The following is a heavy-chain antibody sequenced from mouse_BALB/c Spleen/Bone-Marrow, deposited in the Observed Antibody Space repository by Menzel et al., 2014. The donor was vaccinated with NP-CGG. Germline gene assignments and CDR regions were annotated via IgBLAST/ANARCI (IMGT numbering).Heavy chain of an antibody. Sequence: VQLQQSGAELVKPGASVKLSCKASGHTFTSYWMHRVKLRPGQGFEWIGEINPSNGGTNYNEKFKRKATLTVDKPSSTAYMQLSSLTSEDSAVYYRTIGGFDYWGQGTTLTVSP. V-gene: IGHV1S16*01. CDR2: INPSNGGT. J-gene: IGHJ2*01. CDR1: GHTFTSYW. CDR3: TIGGFDY.